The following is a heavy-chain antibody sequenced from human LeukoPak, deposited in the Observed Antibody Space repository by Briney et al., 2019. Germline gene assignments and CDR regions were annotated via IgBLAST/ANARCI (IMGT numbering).Heavy chain of an antibody. V-gene: IGHV3-23*01. CDR1: GFTFSSYA. J-gene: IGHJ4*02. CDR2: ISGRGIKT. D-gene: IGHD1-26*01. CDR3: AKGSSGSYYVSDY. Sequence: GGSLRLSCAASGFTFSSYAMSWVRQALGQGLGGVSTISGRGIKTYYADSVKGRFTISRDNSKNTVYLQMNNLRVEDTAVYYCAKGSSGSYYVSDYWGQGTLVTVSS.